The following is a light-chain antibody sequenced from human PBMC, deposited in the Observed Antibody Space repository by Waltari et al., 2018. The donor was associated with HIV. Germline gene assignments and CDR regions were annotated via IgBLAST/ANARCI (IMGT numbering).Light chain of an antibody. CDR3: QAWDSSTAVL. V-gene: IGLV3-1*01. J-gene: IGLJ2*01. CDR1: KLGDKY. CDR2: QGT. Sequence: SYELTQPPSVSVSPGQTASIPCSGDKLGDKYACWYQQKSGQSPVLVIYQGTKRPSGIPERFSGSNSGNTATLTISGTQAMDEADYYCQAWDSSTAVLFGGGTKLTVL.